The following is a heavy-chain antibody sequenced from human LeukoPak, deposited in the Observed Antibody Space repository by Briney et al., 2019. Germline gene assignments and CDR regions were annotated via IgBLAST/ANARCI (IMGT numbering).Heavy chain of an antibody. CDR2: IYPGDSDT. V-gene: IGHV5-51*01. Sequence: GESLKISCKGSGNSFTNYWIAWVRQMPGKGLEWMGIIYPGDSDTRYSPSFQDQVTISADKSISTAYLQWSSLKASDTAMYYCARVTGLSGQVDYWGQGTLATDSS. J-gene: IGHJ4*02. D-gene: IGHD5/OR15-5a*01. CDR3: ARVTGLSGQVDY. CDR1: GNSFTNYW.